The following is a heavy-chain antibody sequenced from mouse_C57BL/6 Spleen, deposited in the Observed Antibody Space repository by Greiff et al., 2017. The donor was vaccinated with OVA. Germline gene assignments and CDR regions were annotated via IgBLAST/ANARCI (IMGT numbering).Heavy chain of an antibody. J-gene: IGHJ3*01. CDR2: IDPSDSYT. D-gene: IGHD2-12*01. CDR1: GYTFPSYW. Sequence: QVQLQQPGAELVMPGASVKLSCKASGYTFPSYWLHWVKQRPGPGLEWIGEIDPSDSYTNYNQKFKGKSTLTVDKASSTAYMQVRSLTSADSAVYYCGRGYSGGAYWGQGTLVTVSA. CDR3: GRGYSGGAY. V-gene: IGHV1-69*01.